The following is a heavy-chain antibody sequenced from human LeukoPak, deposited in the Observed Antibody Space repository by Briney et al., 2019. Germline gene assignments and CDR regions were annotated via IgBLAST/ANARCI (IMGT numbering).Heavy chain of an antibody. CDR2: IYYSGST. D-gene: IGHD3-10*01. V-gene: IGHV4-59*08. Sequence: SETRSLTCTVSGGSISSYYWSWIRQPPGKGLEWIGYIYYSGSTNYNPSLKSRVTISVDTSKNQFSLKLSSVTAADTAVYYCARRGGSGSYQYYFDYWGQGTLVTVSS. CDR3: ARRGGSGSYQYYFDY. J-gene: IGHJ4*02. CDR1: GGSISSYY.